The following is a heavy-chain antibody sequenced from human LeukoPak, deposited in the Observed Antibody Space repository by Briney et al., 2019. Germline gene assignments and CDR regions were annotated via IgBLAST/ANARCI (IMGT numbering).Heavy chain of an antibody. V-gene: IGHV3-23*01. CDR2: ISGSGGST. CDR3: AKDASSVTRVRGVIDY. Sequence: QPGGSLRLSCAASGFTFSSYAMSWVRQAPGKGLEWVSVISGSGGSTYYADSVKGRFTISRDNSKKTLYLQMNSLRAEDTAVYYCAKDASSVTRVRGVIDYWGQRTLVTVSS. CDR1: GFTFSSYA. J-gene: IGHJ4*02. D-gene: IGHD3-10*01.